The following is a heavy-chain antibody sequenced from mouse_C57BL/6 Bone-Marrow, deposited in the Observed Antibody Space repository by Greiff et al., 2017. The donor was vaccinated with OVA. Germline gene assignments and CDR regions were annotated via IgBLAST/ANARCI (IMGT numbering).Heavy chain of an antibody. CDR2: IYPGSGST. CDR3: AREGGTGTYAMDY. J-gene: IGHJ4*01. Sequence: QVQLKQPGAELVKPGASVKMSCKASGYTFTSYWITWVKQRPGQGLEWIGDIYPGSGSTNYNEKFKSKATLTVDTSSSTAYMQLSSLTSEDSAVYYCAREGGTGTYAMDYWGQGTSVTVSS. V-gene: IGHV1-55*01. CDR1: GYTFTSYW. D-gene: IGHD4-1*01.